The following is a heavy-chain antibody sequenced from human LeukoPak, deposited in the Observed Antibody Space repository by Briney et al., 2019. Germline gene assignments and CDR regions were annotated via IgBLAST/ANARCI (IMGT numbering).Heavy chain of an antibody. Sequence: GGSLRLSCVASGFTFSGYAMHWVRQAPGKGLEWVAVISYDGSNKYYADSVKGRFTISRDNSKNTLYLQMNSLRAEDTAVYYCAREGAEQAFDIWGQGTMVTVSS. V-gene: IGHV3-30-3*01. CDR1: GFTFSGYA. D-gene: IGHD1-26*01. CDR3: AREGAEQAFDI. J-gene: IGHJ3*02. CDR2: ISYDGSNK.